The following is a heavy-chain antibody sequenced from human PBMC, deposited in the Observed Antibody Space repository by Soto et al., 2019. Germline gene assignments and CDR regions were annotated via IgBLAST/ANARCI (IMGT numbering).Heavy chain of an antibody. D-gene: IGHD3-22*01. V-gene: IGHV4-31*02. CDR2: IYYSGST. Sequence: PSETLSLTXTVSGGSISSGGYYWSWIRQHPGKGLEWIGYIYYSGSTYYNPSLKSRVTISVDTSKNQFSLKLSSVTAADTAVYYRASYTYYYDSSGYYYDYWGQGTLVTVSS. CDR1: GGSISSGGYY. CDR3: ASYTYYYDSSGYYYDY. J-gene: IGHJ4*02.